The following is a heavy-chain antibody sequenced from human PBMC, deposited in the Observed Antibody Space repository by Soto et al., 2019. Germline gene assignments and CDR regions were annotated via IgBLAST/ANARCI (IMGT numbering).Heavy chain of an antibody. CDR1: GYSFTSYW. V-gene: IGHV5-51*01. J-gene: IGHJ4*02. CDR3: ARLAQVMELRLGYFDY. Sequence: EVQLVQSGAEVKKPGESLQISCKGSGYSFTSYWIGWVRQMPGKGLEWMGIIYPGDSDTRYSPSFQGQVTISADKSISTAYLQWSSLKASDTAMYYCARLAQVMELRLGYFDYWGQGTLVTVSS. CDR2: IYPGDSDT. D-gene: IGHD1-7*01.